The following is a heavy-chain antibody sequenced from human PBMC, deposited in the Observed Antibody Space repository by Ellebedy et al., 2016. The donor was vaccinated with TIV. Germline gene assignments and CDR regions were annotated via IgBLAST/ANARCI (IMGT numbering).Heavy chain of an antibody. Sequence: GESLKISCSPSGFIFSDYTMIWVRQAPGKGLEWVASISSASNYIYYADSVRGRFTISTDNAENSLSLQMNSRRAEDTGVYFCARDITSYGYSDAWGQGTLVTVSS. CDR3: ARDITSYGYSDA. V-gene: IGHV3-21*03. CDR1: GFIFSDYT. J-gene: IGHJ4*02. CDR2: ISSASNYI. D-gene: IGHD5-18*01.